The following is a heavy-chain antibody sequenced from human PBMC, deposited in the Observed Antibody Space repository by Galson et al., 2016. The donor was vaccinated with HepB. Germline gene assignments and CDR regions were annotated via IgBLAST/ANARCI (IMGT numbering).Heavy chain of an antibody. D-gene: IGHD3-16*01. CDR1: GGSISSSNW. CDR3: ARVADENVWGLPAPFFDY. J-gene: IGHJ4*02. V-gene: IGHV4-4*01. Sequence: ETLSLTCAVSGGSISSSNWWSWVRQSPEKGLEWIGEINHSGSTKYNPYLKSRVTISVDKSKNQFSLKLRSVTGADTAVYFCARVADENVWGLPAPFFDYWGQGTQVTVSS. CDR2: INHSGST.